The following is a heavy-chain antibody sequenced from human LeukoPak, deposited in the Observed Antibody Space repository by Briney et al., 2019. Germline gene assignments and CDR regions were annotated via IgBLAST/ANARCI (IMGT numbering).Heavy chain of an antibody. Sequence: GGSLRLSCAASGSILSSYAMSWVRQAPGKGLEWVSAISGSGGSTYYADSVKGRFTISRDNSKNTLYLQMNSLRAEDTAVYYCAKGGMVRGVKDWGQGTMVTVSS. D-gene: IGHD3-10*01. CDR2: ISGSGGST. CDR3: AKGGMVRGVKD. CDR1: GSILSSYA. V-gene: IGHV3-23*01. J-gene: IGHJ3*01.